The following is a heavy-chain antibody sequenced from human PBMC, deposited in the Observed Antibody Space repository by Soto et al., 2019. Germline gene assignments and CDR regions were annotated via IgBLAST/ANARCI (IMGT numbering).Heavy chain of an antibody. V-gene: IGHV3-21*01. CDR1: GFTFSSYS. CDR2: ISSSSSYI. Sequence: PGGSLRLSCAASGFTFSSYSMNWVRQAPGKGLEWVSSISSSSSYIYYADSVKGRFTISRDNAKNSLYLQMNSLRAEDTAVYYCATYYGSGSYYNYMDVWGKGTMVTVSS. D-gene: IGHD3-10*01. J-gene: IGHJ6*03. CDR3: ATYYGSGSYYNYMDV.